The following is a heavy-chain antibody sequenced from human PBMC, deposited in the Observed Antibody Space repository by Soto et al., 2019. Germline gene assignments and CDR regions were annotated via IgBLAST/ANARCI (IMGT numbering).Heavy chain of an antibody. D-gene: IGHD3-10*01. Sequence: EVQLVESGGGLVQPGGSLRLSCAASGFTFSRYSMNWVRQAPGKGLEWVSYISSSSSTIYYADSVKGRFTISRDNAKNSLYRQMNSLRAEDTAGYYCARANYYGSPGDFDSWGQGTLVTVSS. CDR3: ARANYYGSPGDFDS. V-gene: IGHV3-48*01. CDR2: ISSSSSTI. CDR1: GFTFSRYS. J-gene: IGHJ4*02.